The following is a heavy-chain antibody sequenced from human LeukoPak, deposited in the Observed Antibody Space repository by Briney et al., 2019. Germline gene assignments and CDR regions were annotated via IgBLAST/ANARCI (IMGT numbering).Heavy chain of an antibody. CDR2: ISYDGSNK. CDR1: VFTFSSYG. Sequence: PGGSLRLSCAASVFTFSSYGMHWVRQARGKGLEWVGVISYDGSNKYYADSVKGRFTISRDNSKNTLYLQMNSLRAEDTAVYYCARGGYSYGLFDYWGQGTLVTVSS. J-gene: IGHJ4*02. D-gene: IGHD5-18*01. CDR3: ARGGYSYGLFDY. V-gene: IGHV3-30*03.